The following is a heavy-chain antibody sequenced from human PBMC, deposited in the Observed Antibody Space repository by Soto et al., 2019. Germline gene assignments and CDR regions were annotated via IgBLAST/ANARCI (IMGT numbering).Heavy chain of an antibody. Sequence: QAYLEQSGAEVKKPGASVKVSCKASGYSLTDNGITWVRQASGQGLEYVGWISPDSGNTDYAQKFQGRVTMTRDTSINTVYMELSSLRSDDTAVYYCARVYGYYYYYMDVWGKGTTVTVSS. J-gene: IGHJ6*03. D-gene: IGHD2-8*01. CDR2: ISPDSGNT. CDR1: GYSLTDNG. CDR3: ARVYGYYYYYMDV. V-gene: IGHV1-8*01.